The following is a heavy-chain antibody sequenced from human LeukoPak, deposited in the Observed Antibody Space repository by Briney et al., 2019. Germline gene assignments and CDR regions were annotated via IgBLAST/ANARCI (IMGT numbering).Heavy chain of an antibody. CDR1: GFTFSVYG. CDR3: AKDRGYYGSGSYWGY. D-gene: IGHD3-10*01. CDR2: ISYDGTDK. J-gene: IGHJ4*02. V-gene: IGHV3-30*18. Sequence: GRSLRLSCAASGFTFSVYGMYWVRQPPGKGLEWVALISYDGTDKYHVDSVKGRFTISRDNSKNTLFLQLNSLRAEDTAVYFCAKDRGYYGSGSYWGYWGQGTLVTVSS.